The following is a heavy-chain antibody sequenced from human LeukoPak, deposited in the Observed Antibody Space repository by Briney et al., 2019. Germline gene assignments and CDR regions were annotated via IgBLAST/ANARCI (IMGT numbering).Heavy chain of an antibody. CDR1: GVSISSYY. V-gene: IGHV4-59*01. D-gene: IGHD3-10*01. J-gene: IGHJ6*02. Sequence: PSETLSLTCTVSGVSISSYYWSWIRQPPGKGLEWIGYIYYSGSTNYNPSLKSRVTISVDTSKNQFSLKLSSVTAADTAVYYCARAMGSGSYAYYYGMDVWGQGTTVTVSS. CDR2: IYYSGST. CDR3: ARAMGSGSYAYYYGMDV.